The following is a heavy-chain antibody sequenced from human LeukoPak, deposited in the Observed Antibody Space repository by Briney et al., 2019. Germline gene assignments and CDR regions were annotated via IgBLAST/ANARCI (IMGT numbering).Heavy chain of an antibody. CDR3: ARDGSSRSLQY. CDR1: GFTFSSYS. Sequence: PGGSLRLSCAASGFTFSSYSMNWVRQAPGKGLEWVSLIHNDNTYYADSVKGRFTISRDNSKNTLYLQMNSLRAGDTAVYYCARDGSSRSLQYWGQGTLVTVSS. CDR2: IHNDNT. J-gene: IGHJ1*01. V-gene: IGHV3-53*01.